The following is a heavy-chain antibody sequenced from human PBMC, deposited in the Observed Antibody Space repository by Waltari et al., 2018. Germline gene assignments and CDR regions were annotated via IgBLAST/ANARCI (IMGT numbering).Heavy chain of an antibody. CDR2: LDPEDGET. Sequence: QVQLVQSGAEVKKPGASVKVSCKVSGYTLTELSMHWVRQAPGKGLEWMGGLDPEDGETIDAQKFQVRVTMTEDTSTDTAYMELSSLRSEDTAVYYCATDRSYDFWSGYYYYWGQGTLVTVSS. V-gene: IGHV1-24*01. CDR1: GYTLTELS. D-gene: IGHD3-3*01. CDR3: ATDRSYDFWSGYYYY. J-gene: IGHJ4*02.